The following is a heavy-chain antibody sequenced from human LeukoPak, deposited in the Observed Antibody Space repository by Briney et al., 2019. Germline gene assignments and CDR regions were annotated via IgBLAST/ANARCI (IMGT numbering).Heavy chain of an antibody. J-gene: IGHJ5*01. CDR3: ARDLSSSWYFPFDS. Sequence: GGSLRLSCAASGFTFSTYGMHWVRQAPGKGLEWVATIWYDGNNKYYADSVKGRFTISRDNSKNTLYLQMNSLRAEDTAVYYCARDLSSSWYFPFDSWGXGTLVTVSP. CDR2: IWYDGNNK. CDR1: GFTFSTYG. V-gene: IGHV3-33*01. D-gene: IGHD6-13*01.